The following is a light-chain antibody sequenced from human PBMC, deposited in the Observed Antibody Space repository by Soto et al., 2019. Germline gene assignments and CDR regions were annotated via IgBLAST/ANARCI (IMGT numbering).Light chain of an antibody. CDR1: SSNIGINY. CDR3: GTWDSSLSAGV. J-gene: IGLJ2*01. CDR2: DNN. Sequence: QSVLTQPPSVSAAPGRKVSISCSGSSSNIGINYVSWYQHLPGTAPKLLIYDNNQRPSGIPDRFSGSKSGTSATLGITGLQTGDEAVYFCGTWDSSLSAGVFGGGTKLTVL. V-gene: IGLV1-51*01.